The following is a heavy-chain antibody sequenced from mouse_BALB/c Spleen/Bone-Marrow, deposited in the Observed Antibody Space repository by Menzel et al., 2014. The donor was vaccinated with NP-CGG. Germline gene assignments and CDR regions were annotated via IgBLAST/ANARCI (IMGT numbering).Heavy chain of an antibody. D-gene: IGHD1-2*01. V-gene: IGHV4-1*02. CDR3: ARPGYYGYQNV. Sequence: EVKLVESGGGLVQPGGSLKLSCAASGFDFSRYWMSWVRQAPGKGLEWIGEINPDSRTINYTPSLKDKFIISRDNAKNTLYLQMSKVRSEDTALYYCARPGYYGYQNVWGAGTTVTVSS. CDR1: GFDFSRYW. J-gene: IGHJ1*01. CDR2: INPDSRTI.